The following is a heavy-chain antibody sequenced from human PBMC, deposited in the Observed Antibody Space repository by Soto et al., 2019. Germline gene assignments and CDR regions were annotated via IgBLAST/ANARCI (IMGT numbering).Heavy chain of an antibody. Sequence: SETLSLTCAVYGGSFSGYYWSWIRQPPGKGLEWIGEINHSGSTNYNPSLKSRVTISVDTSKNQFSLKLTSVTAADTAVYYCARGSSGGRGLDYWGQGTLVTVSS. CDR1: GGSFSGYY. CDR3: ARGSSGGRGLDY. D-gene: IGHD6-19*01. CDR2: INHSGST. V-gene: IGHV4-34*01. J-gene: IGHJ4*02.